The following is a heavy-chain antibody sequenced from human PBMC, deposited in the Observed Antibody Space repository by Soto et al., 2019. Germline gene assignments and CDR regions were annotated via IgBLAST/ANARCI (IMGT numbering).Heavy chain of an antibody. J-gene: IGHJ2*01. V-gene: IGHV3-30-3*01. CDR3: ARDPLWGTAMVLWYFDL. Sequence: PGGSLRLSCAASGFTFSDYPMHWVRQAPGKGLEWVALISYDGSNKYYADSMKGRFTISRDNSKNTLYLQMNSLRAEDTAVYYCARDPLWGTAMVLWYFDLWGRGTLVTVSS. CDR1: GFTFSDYP. D-gene: IGHD5-18*01. CDR2: ISYDGSNK.